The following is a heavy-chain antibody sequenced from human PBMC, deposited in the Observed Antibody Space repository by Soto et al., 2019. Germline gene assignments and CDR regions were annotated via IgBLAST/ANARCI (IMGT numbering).Heavy chain of an antibody. CDR3: AKDIAHYDILTGYFS. J-gene: IGHJ4*02. Sequence: EVQLVESGGGLVQPGRSLRLSCAASGFTFDDYVMHWVRQAPGKGLEWVSGISWNSGSIGYADSVKGRFTISRDNAKNSLYLQMNSLRAEDTALYYCAKDIAHYDILTGYFSWGQGTLVTVSS. V-gene: IGHV3-9*01. D-gene: IGHD3-9*01. CDR2: ISWNSGSI. CDR1: GFTFDDYV.